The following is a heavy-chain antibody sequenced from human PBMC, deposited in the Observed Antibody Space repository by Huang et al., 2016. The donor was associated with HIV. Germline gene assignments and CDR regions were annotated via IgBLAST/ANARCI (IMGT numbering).Heavy chain of an antibody. CDR1: GGRVRSYS. CDR2: LMPVFASP. Sequence: QVQLLQSGAEVKKPGSSVKVSCKASGGRVRSYSIAWVRQAPGQGLEWMANLMPVFASPNYAQKLQGRVRVTADESTSTVYMELRDRRPDDTAVYFCARGSLEYSVSSSLDYWGQGTHVTVSS. D-gene: IGHD4-4*01. CDR3: ARGSLEYSVSSSLDY. J-gene: IGHJ4*02. V-gene: IGHV1-69*13.